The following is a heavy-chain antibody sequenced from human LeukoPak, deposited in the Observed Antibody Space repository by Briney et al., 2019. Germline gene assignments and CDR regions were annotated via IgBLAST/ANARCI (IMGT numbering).Heavy chain of an antibody. CDR1: GYTFTSYT. CDR2: INAGNGNT. V-gene: IGHV1-3*03. D-gene: IGHD3-3*01. J-gene: IGHJ6*03. Sequence: ASVNVSCKASGYTFTSYTIHWVPQAPGQRLEWMRWINAGNGNTKYSQEFQDRVTITRDTSASTAYMELSSLRSEDMAVYYCARARYETRIWPKSRYDYYHYMDVWGKGTTVTVSS. CDR3: ARARYETRIWPKSRYDYYHYMDV.